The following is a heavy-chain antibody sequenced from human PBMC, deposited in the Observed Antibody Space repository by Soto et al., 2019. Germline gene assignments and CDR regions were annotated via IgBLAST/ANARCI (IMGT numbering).Heavy chain of an antibody. Sequence: SQTLSLTCAISGDSVSSNSAAWNWIRQSPSRGFEWLGKTYYRSKWLHDYAVSVKGRITCSPDTAKNQFSLQLTSVTPEDTAVYYCARGLMATPPTAMDVWCQGTSVTLSS. CDR3: ARGLMATPPTAMDV. J-gene: IGHJ6*02. CDR2: TYYRSKWLH. CDR1: GDSVSSNSAA. D-gene: IGHD3-10*01. V-gene: IGHV6-1*01.